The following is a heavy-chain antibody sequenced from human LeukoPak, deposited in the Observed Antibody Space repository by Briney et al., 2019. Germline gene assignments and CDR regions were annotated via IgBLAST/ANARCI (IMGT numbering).Heavy chain of an antibody. V-gene: IGHV3-11*04. J-gene: IGHJ4*02. D-gene: IGHD4-17*01. CDR1: GFTFSDYY. CDR2: ISSSGSTI. Sequence: GGSLRLSCAASGFTFSDYYMSWIRQAPGKGLEWASYISSSGSTIYYADSVKGRFTISRDNAKNSLYLQMNSLRAEDTAVYYCARDARYGDYAFDYWGQGTLVTVSS. CDR3: ARDARYGDYAFDY.